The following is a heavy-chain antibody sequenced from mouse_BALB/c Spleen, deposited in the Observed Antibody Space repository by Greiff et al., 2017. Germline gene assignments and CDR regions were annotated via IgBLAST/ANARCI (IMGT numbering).Heavy chain of an antibody. CDR1: GFTFSSYG. J-gene: IGHJ4*01. V-gene: IGHV5-6-3*01. Sequence: EVKLMESGGGLVQPGGSLKLSCAASGFTFSSYGMSWVRQTPDKRLELVATINSNGGSTYYPDSVKGRFTISRDNAKNTLYLQMSSLKSEDTAMYYCAGITTVVAPYYAMDYWGQGTSVTVSS. CDR2: INSNGGST. D-gene: IGHD1-1*01. CDR3: AGITTVVAPYYAMDY.